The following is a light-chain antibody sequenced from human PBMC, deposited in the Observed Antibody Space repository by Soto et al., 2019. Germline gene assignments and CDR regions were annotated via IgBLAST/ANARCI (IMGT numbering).Light chain of an antibody. Sequence: QSALTQPDSVSGSPGQSITISCTGTSSDVGGYKHVSWYQHHPGKAPKLMIYEVSNRPSGVSNRFSGSKSGYTASLTISGLQAEDDADYYCNSQRSSGARVFGTGTKLTVL. CDR2: EVS. CDR3: NSQRSSGARV. CDR1: SSDVGGYKH. V-gene: IGLV2-14*01. J-gene: IGLJ1*01.